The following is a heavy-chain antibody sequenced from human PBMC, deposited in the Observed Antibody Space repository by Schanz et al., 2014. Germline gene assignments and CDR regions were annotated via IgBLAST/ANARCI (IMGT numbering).Heavy chain of an antibody. J-gene: IGHJ3*02. CDR1: GGTFSSYT. CDR2: FMPFLGIT. CDR3: ARGGSPEDVFDI. Sequence: VQLEQSGAEVKKPGSSVKVSCKASGGTFSSYTISWMRQAPGQGPEWIGRFMPFLGITNLAQKFQDRVTMTADKATSTAYMELSGLRSEDTAMYYCARGGSPEDVFDIWGQGTMLTVSS. D-gene: IGHD2-15*01. V-gene: IGHV1-69*02.